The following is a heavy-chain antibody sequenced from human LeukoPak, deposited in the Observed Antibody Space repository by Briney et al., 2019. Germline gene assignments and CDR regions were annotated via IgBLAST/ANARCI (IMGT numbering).Heavy chain of an antibody. V-gene: IGHV3-23*01. CDR2: ISGSGGST. Sequence: PGGSLRLSCAASGFTFSIYAMSWVRQAPGKGLEWVSAISGSGGSTYYADSVKGRFTISRDNSKNTLYLQMNSLRAEDTAVYYCAKLGWLQLRNYDYWGQGTLVTVSS. CDR1: GFTFSIYA. CDR3: AKLGWLQLRNYDY. J-gene: IGHJ4*02. D-gene: IGHD5-24*01.